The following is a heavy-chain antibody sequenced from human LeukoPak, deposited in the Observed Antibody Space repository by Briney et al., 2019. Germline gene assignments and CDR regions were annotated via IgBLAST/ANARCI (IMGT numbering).Heavy chain of an antibody. Sequence: PGGSLRLSCAASGFTFSSYGMHWVRQAPGKGLEWVAFIRYDGSNKYYADSVKGRFTISRDNSKNTLYLQMNSLRAEDTAVYYCAKGRSTSFYYYYYMDVWGKGTTVTVSS. D-gene: IGHD2-2*01. CDR1: GFTFSSYG. CDR3: AKGRSTSFYYYYYMDV. CDR2: IRYDGSNK. J-gene: IGHJ6*03. V-gene: IGHV3-30*02.